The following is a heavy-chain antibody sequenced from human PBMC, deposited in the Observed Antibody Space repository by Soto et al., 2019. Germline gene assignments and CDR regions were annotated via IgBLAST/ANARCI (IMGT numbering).Heavy chain of an antibody. CDR3: ARVIHDYGDYGGAEYFQH. V-gene: IGHV4-59*01. CDR1: GGSISSYY. Sequence: QVQLQESGPGLVKPSETLSLTCTVSGGSISSYYWSWIRQPPGKGLEWIGYIYYSGSTNYNPSLKSRVTISVATSKNPFSLKLSAVIAADAAVYYCARVIHDYGDYGGAEYFQHWGQGTLVTVSS. CDR2: IYYSGST. J-gene: IGHJ1*01. D-gene: IGHD4-17*01.